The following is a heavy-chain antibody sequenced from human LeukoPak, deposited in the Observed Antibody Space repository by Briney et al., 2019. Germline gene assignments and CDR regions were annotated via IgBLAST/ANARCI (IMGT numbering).Heavy chain of an antibody. CDR3: ARYACSGGSCPGY. D-gene: IGHD2-15*01. V-gene: IGHV1-46*01. CDR1: GYTFTSYN. Sequence: ASVKVSCKASGYTFTSYNMHWVRLAPGQGLEWMGIINPSGGSTSYAQKFQGRVTMTRDTSTSTVYMELSSLRSEDTAVYYCARYACSGGSCPGYWGQGTLVTVSS. J-gene: IGHJ4*02. CDR2: INPSGGST.